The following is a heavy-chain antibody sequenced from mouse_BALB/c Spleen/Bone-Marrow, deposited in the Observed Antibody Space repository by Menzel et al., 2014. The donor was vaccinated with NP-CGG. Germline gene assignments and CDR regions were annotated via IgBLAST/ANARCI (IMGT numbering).Heavy chain of an antibody. V-gene: IGHV5-9*02. J-gene: IGHJ3*01. CDR3: ARVWDWFAY. CDR2: ITSSGGNT. Sequence: EVKVVESGGGLVKPGGSLKLSCTASGFAFSNCDMSWVRQTPEKRLEWVATITSSGGNTYYPDSVKGRFTISRDNARNTLYLQMSSLRSEDTALYYCARVWDWFAYWGQGTLVTVSA. CDR1: GFAFSNCD. D-gene: IGHD4-1*01.